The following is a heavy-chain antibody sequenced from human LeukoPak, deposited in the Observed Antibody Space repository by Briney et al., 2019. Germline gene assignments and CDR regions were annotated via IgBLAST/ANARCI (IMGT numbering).Heavy chain of an antibody. CDR2: ISSDGSST. CDR3: ARDGMASNDYDY. J-gene: IGHJ4*02. Sequence: TGGSLRLSCAASGFTFSSYWMHWVRQAPGKGLVWVSRISSDGSSTSYADSVKGRFTISRDDAKNTLYLQMNSLRAEDTAVYYCARDGMASNDYDYWGQGTLVTVSS. D-gene: IGHD5-24*01. V-gene: IGHV3-74*01. CDR1: GFTFSSYW.